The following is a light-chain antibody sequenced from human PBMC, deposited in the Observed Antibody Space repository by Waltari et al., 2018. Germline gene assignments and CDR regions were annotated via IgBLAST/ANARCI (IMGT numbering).Light chain of an antibody. V-gene: IGKV1-8*01. Sequence: AIRMTQSPSSLSASTGDIVTITCRASQGISSYLAWYQQKPGKAPKLLIYAASTLQSGVPSRFSGSGSGTDFTLTISCLQSEDFATYYCQQYYSYPPGTFGQGTKVEIK. CDR2: AAS. CDR1: QGISSY. CDR3: QQYYSYPPGT. J-gene: IGKJ1*01.